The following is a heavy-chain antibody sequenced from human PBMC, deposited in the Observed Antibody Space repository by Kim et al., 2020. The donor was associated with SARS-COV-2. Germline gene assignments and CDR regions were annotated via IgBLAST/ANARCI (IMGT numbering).Heavy chain of an antibody. CDR3: AGQYCSGSSCSGRGYFQH. V-gene: IGHV3-53*01. CDR2: IFSGGNT. D-gene: IGHD2-15*01. CDR1: GFTVSDNH. J-gene: IGHJ1*01. Sequence: GGSLRLSCAASGFTVSDNHMGWVRQAPGKGLEWVSVIFSGGNTHYADSVKARFTISRDNSKNTMYLQMSSLRAEDTAVYYCAGQYCSGSSCSGRGYFQHWGQGTLVTVSS.